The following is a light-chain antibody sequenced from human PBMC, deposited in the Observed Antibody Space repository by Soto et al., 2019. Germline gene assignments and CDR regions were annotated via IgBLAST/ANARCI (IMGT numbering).Light chain of an antibody. CDR3: HQYNAWPPVYT. J-gene: IGKJ2*01. V-gene: IGKV3-15*01. CDR1: QSIGND. CDR2: GAS. Sequence: EVVMTQSPATLSVSPGERATLSCRSSQSIGNDLAWYQQKPGQAPRLLINGASSRATDIPARFSGSGSGTEFSLTISSLQFEDFAVYLWHQYNAWPPVYTFGQGTKREIK.